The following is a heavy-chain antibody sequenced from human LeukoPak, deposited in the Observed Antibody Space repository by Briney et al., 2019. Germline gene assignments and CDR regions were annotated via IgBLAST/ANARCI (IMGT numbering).Heavy chain of an antibody. Sequence: GGSLRLSCAASGFTFSSYGMHWVRQAPGKGLEWVASIKRDGSEKYYVDSVKGRFTISRDNSKNTLYLQMNSLRAEDTAVYYCARRAGDYSHPYDYWGQGILVTVSS. CDR1: GFTFSSYG. CDR3: ARRAGDYSHPYDY. D-gene: IGHD3-22*01. V-gene: IGHV3-7*03. CDR2: IKRDGSEK. J-gene: IGHJ4*02.